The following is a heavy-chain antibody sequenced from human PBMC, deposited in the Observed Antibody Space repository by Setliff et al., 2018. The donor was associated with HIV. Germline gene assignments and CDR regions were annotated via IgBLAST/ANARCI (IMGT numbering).Heavy chain of an antibody. J-gene: IGHJ3*02. CDR1: GGSISSYY. V-gene: IGHV4-59*01. CDR2: LHYNGNT. D-gene: IGHD2-15*01. CDR3: AGYCGGGSCASI. Sequence: SETLSLTCTVSGGSISSYYWTRIRQPPGKGLEWIGYLHYNGNTNSNSSLKSRLTMSVDTSRNHFSLKLNSVTTADTAMYYCAGYCGGGSCASIWGQGTMVTVSS.